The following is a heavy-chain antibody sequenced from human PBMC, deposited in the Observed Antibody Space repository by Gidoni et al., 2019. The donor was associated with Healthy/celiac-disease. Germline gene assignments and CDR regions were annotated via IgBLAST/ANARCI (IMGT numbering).Heavy chain of an antibody. D-gene: IGHD3-3*01. Sequence: QVQLQESGPGLVKPSGTLSLTCAVSGGSISSSNWWSWVRQPPGKGLEWIGEIYHSGSTNYNPSLKSRVTISVDKSKNQFSLKLSSVTAADTAVYYCARSWVGADFWSGYNWFDPWGQGTLVTVSS. CDR3: ARSWVGADFWSGYNWFDP. J-gene: IGHJ5*02. CDR2: IYHSGST. CDR1: GGSISSSNW. V-gene: IGHV4-4*02.